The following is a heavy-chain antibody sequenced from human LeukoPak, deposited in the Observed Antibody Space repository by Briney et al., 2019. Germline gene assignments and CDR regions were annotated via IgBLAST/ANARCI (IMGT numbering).Heavy chain of an antibody. Sequence: GASVKVSCKASGGTFSSYAISWVRQAPGQGLEWMGGIIPIFGTANYAQKFQGRVTITADKSTSTAYMELSSLRSEDTAVYYCARDLRGDYGDPALGYWGQGTLVTVSS. J-gene: IGHJ4*02. CDR1: GGTFSSYA. V-gene: IGHV1-69*06. CDR3: ARDLRGDYGDPALGY. D-gene: IGHD4-17*01. CDR2: IIPIFGTA.